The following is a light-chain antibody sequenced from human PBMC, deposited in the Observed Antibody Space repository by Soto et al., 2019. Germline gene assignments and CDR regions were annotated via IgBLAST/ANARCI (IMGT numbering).Light chain of an antibody. CDR2: LNSDGSH. CDR1: SGHSSYA. V-gene: IGLV4-69*01. Sequence: QLVLTQSPSASASLGASVKLTCTLSSGHSSYAIAWHQQQPEKGPRYLMKLNSDGSHSKGDGIPDRFSGSSSGAERYLTISSIQSEDEAEYYCQTWGTGIRVFGGGTKLTVL. J-gene: IGLJ2*01. CDR3: QTWGTGIRV.